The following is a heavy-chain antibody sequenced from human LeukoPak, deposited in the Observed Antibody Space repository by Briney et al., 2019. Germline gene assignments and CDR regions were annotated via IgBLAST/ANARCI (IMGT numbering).Heavy chain of an antibody. CDR2: ISAYNGNT. D-gene: IGHD1-14*01. Sequence: GASVKASCKASGYTFTSYGISWVRQAPGQGLEWMGWISAYNGNTNYAQKLQGRVTMTTDTSTSTAYMELRSLRSDDTAVYYCAATRRSGLGESHHKKAHFDYWGQGTLVTVSS. CDR3: AATRRSGLGESHHKKAHFDY. V-gene: IGHV1-18*01. J-gene: IGHJ4*02. CDR1: GYTFTSYG.